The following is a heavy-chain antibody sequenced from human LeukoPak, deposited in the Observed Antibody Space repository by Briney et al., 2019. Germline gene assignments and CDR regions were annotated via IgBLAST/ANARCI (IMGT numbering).Heavy chain of an antibody. CDR3: ARDGDKYSSGPNDY. D-gene: IGHD6-19*01. J-gene: IGHJ4*02. Sequence: ASVKVSCKASGYTFTGYYIHWVRQAPGQGLEWIGWIVVGSGNTNYAQKFQERVTITRDMSTSTAYMELGSLRSEDTAVYYCARDGDKYSSGPNDYWGQGTLVTVSS. CDR1: GYTFTGYY. CDR2: IVVGSGNT. V-gene: IGHV1-58*02.